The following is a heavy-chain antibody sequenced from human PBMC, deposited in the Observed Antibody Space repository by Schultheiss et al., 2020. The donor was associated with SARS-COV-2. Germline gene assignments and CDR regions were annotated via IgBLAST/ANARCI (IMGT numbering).Heavy chain of an antibody. Sequence: SETLSLTCAVYGGSFSGYYWSWIRQPPGKGLEWIGEINHSGTTNYNPSLKGRVTISVDTSKNQFSLKLSSVTAADTAVYYCARRYSSSSMGWFDPWGQGTLVTVSS. V-gene: IGHV4-34*01. J-gene: IGHJ5*02. D-gene: IGHD6-6*01. CDR2: INHSGTT. CDR3: ARRYSSSSMGWFDP. CDR1: GGSFSGYY.